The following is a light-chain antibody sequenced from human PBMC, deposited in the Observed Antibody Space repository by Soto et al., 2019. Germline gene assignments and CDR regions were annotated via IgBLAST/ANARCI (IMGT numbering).Light chain of an antibody. V-gene: IGLV2-8*01. J-gene: IGLJ2*01. CDR1: GSDVGSYKY. CDR3: SSYAGSNNPVV. Sequence: QSALTQPPSASGSPGQSVTISCTGTGSDVGSYKYVSWYQQHPGKAPKLMIYEVSQRPSGVPDRFSGSKSGNTASLTVSGLQADDEADYYCSSYAGSNNPVVFGGGTKVTVL. CDR2: EVS.